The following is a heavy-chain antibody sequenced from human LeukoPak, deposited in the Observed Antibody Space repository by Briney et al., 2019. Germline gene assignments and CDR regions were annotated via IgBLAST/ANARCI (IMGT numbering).Heavy chain of an antibody. CDR1: GGTFSSYA. CDR3: ARVDSWDNWFDP. CDR2: IIPILGIA. Sequence: ASVKVSCKASGGTFSSYAISWVRQAPGQGLEWMGRIIPILGIANYAQKFQGRVTITADKSTGTAHMELSSLRSEDTGVYYCARVDSWDNWFDPWGQGTLVTVSS. D-gene: IGHD6-13*01. J-gene: IGHJ5*02. V-gene: IGHV1-69*04.